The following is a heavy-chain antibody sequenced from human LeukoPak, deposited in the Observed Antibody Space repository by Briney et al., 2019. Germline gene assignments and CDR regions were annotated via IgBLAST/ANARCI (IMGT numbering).Heavy chain of an antibody. CDR3: VREEIGRGTRCPFDY. Sequence: GGSLRLSCKASGFSFNTYPMHWVRQAPGTGLEWVAVIWSDGSNHFYPDSVKGRFTVSRDNSRNTVDLQMDSLRVEDTAVYYCVREEIGRGTRCPFDYWGQGALVTVSS. CDR1: GFSFNTYP. CDR2: IWSDGSNH. V-gene: IGHV3-30*01. J-gene: IGHJ4*02. D-gene: IGHD3-10*01.